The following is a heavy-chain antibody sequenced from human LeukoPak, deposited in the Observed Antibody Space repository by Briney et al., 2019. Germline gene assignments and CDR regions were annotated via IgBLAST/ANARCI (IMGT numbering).Heavy chain of an antibody. V-gene: IGHV3-23*01. J-gene: IGHJ2*01. Sequence: GGSLRLSCAASGFTFSSYAMTWVRQAPGKGLEWVSVISNSGGNTYYADSVKGRFTISRDNSRNTLDLQMNSLRAEDTAVYYCAKDKEPLRGSFDLWGRGTLVTVSS. CDR3: AKDKEPLRGSFDL. D-gene: IGHD1-26*01. CDR2: ISNSGGNT. CDR1: GFTFSSYA.